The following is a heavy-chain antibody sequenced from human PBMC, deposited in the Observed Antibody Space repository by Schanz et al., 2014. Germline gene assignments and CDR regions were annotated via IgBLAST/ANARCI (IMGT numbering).Heavy chain of an antibody. CDR2: ISGYNGKT. V-gene: IGHV1-18*04. CDR1: GYNFNRHD. Sequence: QVQLVQSGPEVKKPGASVRLSCKASGYNFNRHDISWVRQAPGQGLEWMGWISGYNGKTIYLDNLEDRISMTTDTATSTAYMELRNLRSADTAVYFCARDEGRDGYNLAFDVWGQGTLVTVSS. J-gene: IGHJ3*01. D-gene: IGHD5-12*01. CDR3: ARDEGRDGYNLAFDV.